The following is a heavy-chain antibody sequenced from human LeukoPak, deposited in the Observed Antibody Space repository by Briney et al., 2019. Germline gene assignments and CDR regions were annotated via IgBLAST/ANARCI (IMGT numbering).Heavy chain of an antibody. CDR1: RYTFTSYG. CDR2: ISAYNGNT. CDR3: ARDAGAAGYYYYMDV. Sequence: ASVKVSCKASRYTFTSYGISWVRQAPGQGREGMGWISAYNGNTNYAQKLQGRVTMTTDASTSTAYMELRSLRSDDTAVYYCARDAGAAGYYYYMDVWGKGTTVTVSS. J-gene: IGHJ6*03. D-gene: IGHD4/OR15-4a*01. V-gene: IGHV1-18*01.